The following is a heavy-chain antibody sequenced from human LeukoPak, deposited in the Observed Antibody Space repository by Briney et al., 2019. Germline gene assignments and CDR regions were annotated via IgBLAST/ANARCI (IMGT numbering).Heavy chain of an antibody. CDR1: GASMSSGDYL. Sequence: SETLSLTCTVSGASMSSGDYLWGWIRQPSGKGVEWIGSIYYSGSTYYNPSLKSRVSISVDTSKNQCSLNLRSVTAADTAFYYCARQGPGSYFPNWLDLWGQGILVTVSS. CDR3: ARQGPGSYFPNWLDL. D-gene: IGHD3-10*01. CDR2: IYYSGST. J-gene: IGHJ5*02. V-gene: IGHV4-39*07.